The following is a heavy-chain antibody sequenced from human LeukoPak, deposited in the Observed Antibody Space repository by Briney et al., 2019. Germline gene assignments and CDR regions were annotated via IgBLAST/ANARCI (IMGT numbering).Heavy chain of an antibody. Sequence: SETLSLTCAVYGGSFSGYYWSWIRQPPGKGLEWIGEINHSGSTNYNPSLKSRVTISADTSKNQFSLKLSSVTDADTAVYYCASRLGGDDYYDSSGYSDYWGQGTLVTVSS. D-gene: IGHD3-22*01. CDR3: ASRLGGDDYYDSSGYSDY. J-gene: IGHJ4*02. CDR1: GGSFSGYY. V-gene: IGHV4-34*01. CDR2: INHSGST.